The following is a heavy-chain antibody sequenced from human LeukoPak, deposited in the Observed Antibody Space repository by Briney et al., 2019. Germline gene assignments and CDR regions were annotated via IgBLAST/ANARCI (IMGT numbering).Heavy chain of an antibody. D-gene: IGHD3-22*01. CDR1: GFTFSSYA. V-gene: IGHV3-7*01. Sequence: PGRSLRLSCAASGFTFSSYAIHWVRQAPGKGLEWVANIKEDGSEKYYVDSVKGRFTISRDNAKNSLYLQMNSLRAEDTAVYYCARGRFHLDSSVYSSFYHWGHGTLVTVSS. CDR2: IKEDGSEK. CDR3: ARGRFHLDSSVYSSFYH. J-gene: IGHJ4*01.